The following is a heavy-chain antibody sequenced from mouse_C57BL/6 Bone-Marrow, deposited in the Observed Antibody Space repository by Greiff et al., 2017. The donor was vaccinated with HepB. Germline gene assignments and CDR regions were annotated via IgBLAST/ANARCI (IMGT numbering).Heavy chain of an antibody. V-gene: IGHV1-69*01. CDR2: IDPSDSYT. Sequence: QVQLQQPGAELVMPGASVKLSCKASGYTFTSYWMHWVKQRPGQGLEWIGEIDPSDSYTNYNQKFKGKSTLTADKSSSTAYMQLSSLTSEDSAVYYCWYGFAYWGQGTLVTVSA. CDR1: GYTFTSYW. J-gene: IGHJ3*01. D-gene: IGHD2-10*02. CDR3: WYGFAY.